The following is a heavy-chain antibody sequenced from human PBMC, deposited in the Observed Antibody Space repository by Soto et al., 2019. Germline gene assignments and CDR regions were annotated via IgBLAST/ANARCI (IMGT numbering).Heavy chain of an antibody. CDR3: ARVHVDYWYFDL. V-gene: IGHV4-59*01. CDR2: IYYTGST. Sequence: QVQLQESGPGLVKPSETLSLTCTVSGGSISSYYWSWIRQPPGKGLEWIVYIYYTGSTNHNPSLRSRATISVDTSKNQFSLKLSSVTAADTAVYYCARVHVDYWYFDLWGRGTLVTVSS. CDR1: GGSISSYY. J-gene: IGHJ2*01.